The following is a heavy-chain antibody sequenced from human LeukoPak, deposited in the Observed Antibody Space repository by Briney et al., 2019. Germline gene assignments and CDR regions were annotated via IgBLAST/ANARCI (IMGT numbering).Heavy chain of an antibody. D-gene: IGHD2-2*01. CDR3: ARGYCSSTSCTNDY. CDR1: GVSLSTYD. Sequence: PLGSLRLSCVASGVSLSTYDMYWVRQAPGKGLEYVSAISSNGVTTYYANSVKVGFTISWDNSRTTLYLQMGSLTAEDMAVYYCARGYCSSTSCTNDYWGQGTLVTVSS. V-gene: IGHV3-64*01. CDR2: ISSNGVTT. J-gene: IGHJ4*02.